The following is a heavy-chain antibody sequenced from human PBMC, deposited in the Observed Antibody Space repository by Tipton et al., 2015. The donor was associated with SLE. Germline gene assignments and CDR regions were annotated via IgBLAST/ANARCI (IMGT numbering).Heavy chain of an antibody. D-gene: IGHD6-19*01. CDR3: TRQIGAVAGTGDFDY. Sequence: GSLRLSCAASGFTFSGSAMHWVRQASGKGLEWVGRIRSKANSYATAYAASVKGRFTISRDDSKNTAYLQMNSLKNEDTAVYYCTRQIGAVAGTGDFDYWGQGTLVTVSS. V-gene: IGHV3-73*01. CDR2: IRSKANSYAT. CDR1: GFTFSGSA. J-gene: IGHJ4*02.